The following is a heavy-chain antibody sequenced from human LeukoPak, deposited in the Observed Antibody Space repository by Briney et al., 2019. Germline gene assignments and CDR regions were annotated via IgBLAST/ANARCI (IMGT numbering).Heavy chain of an antibody. CDR1: AFTISASG. V-gene: IGHV3-48*01. Sequence: PGGSLRLSCAASAFTISASGMSWVRQTSGKGLEWISYISSSGTIIYYADSVKGRFTISRDSAKNSLFLQMNSLRAEDTAVYYCARDSRSHCSSTACYGPYFDYWGQGTLLTVSS. D-gene: IGHD2-2*01. CDR2: ISSSGTII. CDR3: ARDSRSHCSSTACYGPYFDY. J-gene: IGHJ4*02.